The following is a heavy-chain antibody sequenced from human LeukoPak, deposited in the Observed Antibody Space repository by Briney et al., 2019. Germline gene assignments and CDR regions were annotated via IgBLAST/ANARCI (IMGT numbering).Heavy chain of an antibody. CDR1: GFTFSNYA. D-gene: IGHD6-13*01. J-gene: IGHJ4*02. Sequence: PGGSLRLSCAASGFTFSNYAMHWVRQAPGKGLDWVAVISYDGNNKYYADSVMGRFTISRDHSKNTLYLQMNSLRAEDTAVYYCAKEGDSSSWYDLYDYWGQGTLVTVSS. CDR2: ISYDGNNK. CDR3: AKEGDSSSWYDLYDY. V-gene: IGHV3-30-3*01.